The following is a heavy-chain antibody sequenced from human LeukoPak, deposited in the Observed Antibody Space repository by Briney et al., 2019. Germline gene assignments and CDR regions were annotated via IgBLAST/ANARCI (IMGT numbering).Heavy chain of an antibody. CDR3: ARALVGSSSGYFYYYMDV. J-gene: IGHJ6*03. Sequence: SETLSLTCTVSGGSIGSSSYYWGWIRQPPGKGLEWIGRIYYSGSTYYNPSLKSRVTISVDTSKNQFSLNLSSVTAADTAVYYCARALVGSSSGYFYYYMDVWGKGTTVTVSS. CDR2: IYYSGST. V-gene: IGHV4-39*07. CDR1: GGSIGSSSYY. D-gene: IGHD6-6*01.